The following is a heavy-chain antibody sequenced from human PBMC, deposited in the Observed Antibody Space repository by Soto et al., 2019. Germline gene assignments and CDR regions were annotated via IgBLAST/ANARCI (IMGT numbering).Heavy chain of an antibody. Sequence: ASETLSLTCAFYGLSFSGYYWSWIRQPPGKGLEWIGEINHSGSTNYNPSLKSRVTISVDTSKNQFSLKLSSVTAADTAVYYCARPDMDFWSGYYRYYYGMDVWGQGTTVTVSS. D-gene: IGHD3-3*01. CDR3: ARPDMDFWSGYYRYYYGMDV. V-gene: IGHV4-34*01. J-gene: IGHJ6*02. CDR1: GLSFSGYY. CDR2: INHSGST.